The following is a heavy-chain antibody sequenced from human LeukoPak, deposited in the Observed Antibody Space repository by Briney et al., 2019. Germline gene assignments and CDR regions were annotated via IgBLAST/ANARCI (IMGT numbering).Heavy chain of an antibody. CDR3: ARGRGYSYSWFDP. Sequence: ASVKVSCKASEYTFVGHYMHWVRQAPGQGLEWMGWINPNSGVTTYAQKFQGRVTMTRDMSISTAYMKLSRLSSDDTAVYYCARGRGYSYSWFDPWGQGTLVTVSS. J-gene: IGHJ5*02. CDR2: INPNSGVT. V-gene: IGHV1-2*02. D-gene: IGHD5-18*01. CDR1: EYTFVGHY.